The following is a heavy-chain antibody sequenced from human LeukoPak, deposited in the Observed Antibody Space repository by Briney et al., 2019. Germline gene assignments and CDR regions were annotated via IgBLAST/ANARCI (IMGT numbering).Heavy chain of an antibody. CDR1: GFTVSTYA. J-gene: IGHJ4*02. Sequence: GGPLRLSCAAPGFTVSTYAMSWVRQPPGQGLGWVSSISATGGSTYYADSVRGRFTISRDNSKNTLYLQMNSLRAADTAVYYCAKDSGSYRYFDYWGQGTLVTVSS. D-gene: IGHD1-26*01. CDR3: AKDSGSYRYFDY. V-gene: IGHV3-23*01. CDR2: ISATGGST.